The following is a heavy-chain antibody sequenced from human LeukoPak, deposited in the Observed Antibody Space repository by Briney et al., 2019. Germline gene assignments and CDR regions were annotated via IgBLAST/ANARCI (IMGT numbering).Heavy chain of an antibody. D-gene: IGHD3-22*01. CDR3: AGEYYYDSSGWPMAFDI. Sequence: GGSLRLSCAASGFTFSSYGMHWVRKAPGKGLEWVAVISYDGSNKYYADSVKGRFTISRDNSKNTLYLQMNSLRAEDTAVYYCAGEYYYDSSGWPMAFDIWGQGTMVTVSS. CDR1: GFTFSSYG. V-gene: IGHV3-30*03. J-gene: IGHJ3*02. CDR2: ISYDGSNK.